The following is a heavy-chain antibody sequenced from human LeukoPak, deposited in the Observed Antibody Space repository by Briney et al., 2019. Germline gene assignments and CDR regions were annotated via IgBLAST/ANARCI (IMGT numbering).Heavy chain of an antibody. Sequence: PSETLSLTCTVSGGSISSGGYYWSWIRQHPGKGLEWIGYIYYSGSTYYNPSLKSRVTISVDTSKNQFSLKLSSVTAADTAVYYCARVGTYYYDSSGYYGEVFYFDYWGQGTLVTVSS. V-gene: IGHV4-31*03. J-gene: IGHJ4*02. CDR1: GGSISSGGYY. CDR2: IYYSGST. CDR3: ARVGTYYYDSSGYYGEVFYFDY. D-gene: IGHD3-22*01.